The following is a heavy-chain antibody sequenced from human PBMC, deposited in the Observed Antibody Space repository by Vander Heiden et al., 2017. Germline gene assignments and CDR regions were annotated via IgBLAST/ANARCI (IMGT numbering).Heavy chain of an antibody. J-gene: IGHJ2*01. Sequence: QVQLVQSGAGVKKPGSSVLVSCKASRGTFSSYALSLVRQAPGRGREGMGGIIPIFGTANYAQKYQGRVTITADESTSTAYMELSSLRSEDTAVYYCARAPTVQEYFDHWGRGTLVTVSS. D-gene: IGHD4-17*01. CDR1: RGTFSSYA. V-gene: IGHV1-69*01. CDR3: ARAPTVQEYFDH. CDR2: IIPIFGTA.